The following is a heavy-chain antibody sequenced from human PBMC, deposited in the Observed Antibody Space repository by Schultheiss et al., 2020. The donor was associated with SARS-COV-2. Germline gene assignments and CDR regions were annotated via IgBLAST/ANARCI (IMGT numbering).Heavy chain of an antibody. Sequence: SETLSLTCTVSGGSISSYYWSWIRQPAGKGLEWIGRIYTSGSTNYNPSLKSRVTMSVDTSKNQFSLKLSSVTAADTAVYYCARDGYYDILTGYYSSYYYYYMDVWGKGTTVTVSS. D-gene: IGHD3-9*01. CDR2: IYTSGST. CDR1: GGSISSYY. J-gene: IGHJ6*03. CDR3: ARDGYYDILTGYYSSYYYYYMDV. V-gene: IGHV4-4*07.